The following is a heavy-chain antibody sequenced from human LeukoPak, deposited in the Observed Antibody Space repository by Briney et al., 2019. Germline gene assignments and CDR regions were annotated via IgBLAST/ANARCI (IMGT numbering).Heavy chain of an antibody. J-gene: IGHJ6*02. CDR1: GYTFTAYY. CDR2: INPNSGGT. V-gene: IGHV1-2*02. Sequence: GASVKVSCKASGYTFTAYYMHWVRQAPGQGLEWMGWINPNSGGTNYAQKFQGRVTMTRDMSISTANMELSRLRSDDTAVYYCARDHLVVPGGYEDHYYGMDVWGQGTTVTVSS. D-gene: IGHD2-2*01. CDR3: ARDHLVVPGGYEDHYYGMDV.